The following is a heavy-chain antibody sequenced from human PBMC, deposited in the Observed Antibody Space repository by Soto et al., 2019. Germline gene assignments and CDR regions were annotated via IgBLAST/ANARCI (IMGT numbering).Heavy chain of an antibody. CDR3: ARDNLRYFDWLSSYGMDV. V-gene: IGHV1-69*01. J-gene: IGHJ6*02. Sequence: QVQLVQSGAEVKKPGSSVKVSCKASGGTFSSYAISWVRQAPGQGLEWMGRIIPIFGTANYAQKFQGRVTTPADESTSTAYIELRSLRSDDTAVYYCARDNLRYFDWLSSYGMDVWGQGPTVTVSS. CDR1: GGTFSSYA. D-gene: IGHD3-9*01. CDR2: IIPIFGTA.